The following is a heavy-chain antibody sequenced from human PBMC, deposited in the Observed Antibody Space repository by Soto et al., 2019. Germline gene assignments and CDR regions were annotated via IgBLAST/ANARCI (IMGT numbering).Heavy chain of an antibody. Sequence: PSETLSLTCAVSGGSISSGGYSWSWIRQPPGKGLGWIGYIYHSGSTYYNPSLKSRVTISVDRSKNQFSLKLSSVTAADTAVYYCASKAARRGFDYWGQGTLVTVSS. CDR3: ASKAARRGFDY. J-gene: IGHJ4*02. D-gene: IGHD6-6*01. CDR1: GGSISSGGYS. CDR2: IYHSGST. V-gene: IGHV4-30-2*01.